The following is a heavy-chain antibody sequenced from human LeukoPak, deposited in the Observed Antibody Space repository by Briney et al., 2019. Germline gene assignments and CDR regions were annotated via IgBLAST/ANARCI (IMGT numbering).Heavy chain of an antibody. J-gene: IGHJ4*02. D-gene: IGHD1-26*01. CDR3: ARDPSAYYFDY. V-gene: IGHV4-59*11. CDR2: ISYSGST. CDR1: GGSISSHY. Sequence: PSETLSLTCTVSGGSISSHYWSWIRQPPGKGLEWIGYISYSGSTDYNPSLKSRVTISADMSRNQFSLKVRSVTAADTALHYCARDPSAYYFDYWGQGTLVTVSS.